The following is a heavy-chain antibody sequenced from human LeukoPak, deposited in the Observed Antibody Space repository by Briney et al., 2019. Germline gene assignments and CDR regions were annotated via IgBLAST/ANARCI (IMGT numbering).Heavy chain of an antibody. CDR1: GYSISSGYY. Sequence: SETLSLTCTVSGYSISSGYYWGWIRQPPGKGLEWIGSIYHSGMSFYNPSLKSRVTISVDTSKNHFSLKLSSVTAADTAVYYCARGRGSYYLPGWGQGTLVTVSS. J-gene: IGHJ4*02. D-gene: IGHD1-26*01. CDR2: IYHSGMS. V-gene: IGHV4-38-2*02. CDR3: ARGRGSYYLPG.